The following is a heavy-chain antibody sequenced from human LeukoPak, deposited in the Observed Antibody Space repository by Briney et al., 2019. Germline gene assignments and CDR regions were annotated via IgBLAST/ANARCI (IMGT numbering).Heavy chain of an antibody. CDR1: GYTFTSYY. D-gene: IGHD3-9*01. V-gene: IGHV1-46*01. CDR3: ARDRYDILTGYKGGFCMDV. J-gene: IGHJ6*03. CDR2: ISPSGGST. Sequence: GASVKVSCKASGYTFTSYYMHWVRQAPGQGLEWMGIISPSGGSTSYAQKFQGRVTMTRDMSTSTVYMELSSLRSEDTAVYYCARDRYDILTGYKGGFCMDVWGKGTTVTVSS.